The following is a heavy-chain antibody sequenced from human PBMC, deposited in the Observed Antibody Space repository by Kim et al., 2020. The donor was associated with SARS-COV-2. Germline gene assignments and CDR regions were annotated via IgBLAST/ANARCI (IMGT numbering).Heavy chain of an antibody. Sequence: RGSLRLSCSASGFTFNSYAMHWVRQAPGKGLEDVSTISNNGSSTFYADSVKGRFTMSRDNSKNTLFLQMSSLKVEDTAVYYCVKMRAKHYHYYGLDVWGQGTTVVVSS. J-gene: IGHJ6*02. V-gene: IGHV3-64D*09. CDR3: VKMRAKHYHYYGLDV. CDR2: ISNNGSST. CDR1: GFTFNSYA.